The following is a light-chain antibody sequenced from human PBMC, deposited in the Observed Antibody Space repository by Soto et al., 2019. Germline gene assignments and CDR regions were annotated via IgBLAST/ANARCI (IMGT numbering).Light chain of an antibody. CDR2: DVR. CDR1: SSDVGAYNY. Sequence: QSVLTQPAAVSGSPGQSIAISCTGTSSDVGAYNYVSWYQQHPGKAPKLIVYDVRNRPSGVSNRFSGSQSGNTASLTISGLQAEDEADYYCSSYTTSSTYVFGTGTKVTVL. CDR3: SSYTTSSTYV. V-gene: IGLV2-14*03. J-gene: IGLJ1*01.